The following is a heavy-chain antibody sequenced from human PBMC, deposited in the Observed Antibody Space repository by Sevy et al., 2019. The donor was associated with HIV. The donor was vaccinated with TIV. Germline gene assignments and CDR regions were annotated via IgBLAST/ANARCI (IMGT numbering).Heavy chain of an antibody. CDR2: IWYDGTNK. J-gene: IGHJ4*02. CDR3: ASGAYYYASRSQNFDY. D-gene: IGHD3-10*01. V-gene: IGHV3-33*01. Sequence: GGSLRLSCAASGFTFSSYGMHWVRQAPGKGLEWVALIWYDGTNKYYADSVKGRFTISRDNSKNTLYLQMNSLRAEDTAVYYSASGAYYYASRSQNFDYWGPGTLVTVSS. CDR1: GFTFSSYG.